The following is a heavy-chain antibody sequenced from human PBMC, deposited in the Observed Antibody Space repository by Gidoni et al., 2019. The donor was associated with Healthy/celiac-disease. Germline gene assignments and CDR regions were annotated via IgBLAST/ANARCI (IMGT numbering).Heavy chain of an antibody. CDR2: ISSSGSTI. D-gene: IGHD6-19*01. Sequence: EVQLVESGGGLVQPGGSLRLSCAASGFTFSSYEMNWVRQAPGKGLEWVSYISSSGSTIYYADSVKGRFTISRDNAKYSLYLQMNSLRAEDTAVYYCARAHLRGIAVAGPRGYFDYWGQGTLVTVSS. CDR1: GFTFSSYE. CDR3: ARAHLRGIAVAGPRGYFDY. J-gene: IGHJ4*02. V-gene: IGHV3-48*03.